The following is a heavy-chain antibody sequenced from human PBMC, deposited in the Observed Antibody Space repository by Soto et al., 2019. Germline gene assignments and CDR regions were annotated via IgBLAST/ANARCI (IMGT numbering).Heavy chain of an antibody. Sequence: QTGGSLRLSCVGSGFSFSSYAMNWVRQAPGQGLEWVSGISGSGGTTFYADSVKGRFTISGDNSKNTLYLQMNSLRAEDTAVYYCAKDLGYTSSWYYALHIWGQGTMVTVSS. CDR3: AKDLGYTSSWYYALHI. D-gene: IGHD6-13*01. J-gene: IGHJ3*02. CDR1: GFSFSSYA. V-gene: IGHV3-23*01. CDR2: ISGSGGTT.